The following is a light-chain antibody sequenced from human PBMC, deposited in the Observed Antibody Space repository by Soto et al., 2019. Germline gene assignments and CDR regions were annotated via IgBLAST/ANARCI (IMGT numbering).Light chain of an antibody. V-gene: IGKV3-20*01. CDR3: QQYGSSPYT. CDR1: QSVSSSY. CDR2: GPS. Sequence: EIVLTQSPGTLSLSPGERATLSCRASQSVSSSYLAWYQQKPGQAPRLLIYGPSSRATGIPDRFSGSGSGTDCTLTDSRLEPEDFAVYYCQQYGSSPYTCGQGTKLEIK. J-gene: IGKJ2*01.